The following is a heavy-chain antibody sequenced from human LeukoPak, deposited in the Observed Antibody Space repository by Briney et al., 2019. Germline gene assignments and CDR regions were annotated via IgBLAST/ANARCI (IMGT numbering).Heavy chain of an antibody. J-gene: IGHJ3*02. CDR2: IYPDDSDT. CDR3: ARPVGTVAAQYDAFDI. CDR1: GYSFTSYW. D-gene: IGHD6-19*01. Sequence: GESLKISCKGSGYSFTSYWIGWVRQMPGKGLEWMGTIYPDDSDTRYSPSFQGQVTISADKSISTAYLQWSSLKASDTAMYYCARPVGTVAAQYDAFDIWGQGTMVTVSS. V-gene: IGHV5-51*01.